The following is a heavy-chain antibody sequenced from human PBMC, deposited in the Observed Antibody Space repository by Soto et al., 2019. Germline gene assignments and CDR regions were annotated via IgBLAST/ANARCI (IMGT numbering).Heavy chain of an antibody. CDR2: INAGNGNT. CDR3: ARDGRSSSSDY. CDR1: GYTFSSYA. J-gene: IGHJ4*02. D-gene: IGHD6-6*01. V-gene: IGHV1-3*01. Sequence: ASVKVSCNASGYTFSSYAISLVRQAPGQGLEWMGWINAGNGNTKYSQKFQGRVTMTRDTSASTAYMELSSLRSEDTAVYYCARDGRSSSSDYWGQGTLVTVSS.